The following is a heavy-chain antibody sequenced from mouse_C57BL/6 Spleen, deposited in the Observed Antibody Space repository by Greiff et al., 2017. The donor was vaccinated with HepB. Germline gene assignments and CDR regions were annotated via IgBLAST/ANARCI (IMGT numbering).Heavy chain of an antibody. CDR1: GYSFTGYF. D-gene: IGHD2-3*01. CDR2: INPYNGDT. CDR3: ARAGIYDGYYVDY. Sequence: VQLKESGPELVKPGDSVKISCKASGYSFTGYFMNWVMQSHGKSLEWIGRINPYNGDTFYNQKFKGKATLTVDKSSSTANMELRSLTSEDSAVYDCARAGIYDGYYVDYWGQGTPLTVSS. V-gene: IGHV1-20*01. J-gene: IGHJ3*01.